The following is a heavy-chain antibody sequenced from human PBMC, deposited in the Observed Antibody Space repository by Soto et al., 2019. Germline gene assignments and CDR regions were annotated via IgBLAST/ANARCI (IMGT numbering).Heavy chain of an antibody. CDR3: AHRPAAAGSDYFDY. V-gene: IGHV2-5*02. CDR1: GFSLSTSGVG. CDR2: IYWDDDK. Sequence: QITLKESGPTLVKPTQTLTLTCTFSGFSLSTSGVGVGWIRQPPGKALEWLALIYWDDDKRYSPSLKSRLTITKDTSKNQVVLTLTNVDPVDTATYYCAHRPAAAGSDYFDYWGQVTLVTVSS. J-gene: IGHJ4*02. D-gene: IGHD6-13*01.